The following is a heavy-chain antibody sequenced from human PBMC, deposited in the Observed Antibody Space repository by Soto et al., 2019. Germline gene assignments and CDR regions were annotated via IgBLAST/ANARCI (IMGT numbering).Heavy chain of an antibody. CDR3: AILAFITIFGVVPQLQWFAP. J-gene: IGHJ5*02. Sequence: SETLSLTCTVSGGSISSSSYYWGWIRQPPGKGLEWIGSIYYSGSTYYNPSLKSRVTISVDTSKNQFSLKLSSVTAADTAVYYFAILAFITIFGVVPQLQWFAPWGQGTLVTVSS. V-gene: IGHV4-39*01. CDR1: GGSISSSSYY. CDR2: IYYSGST. D-gene: IGHD3-3*01.